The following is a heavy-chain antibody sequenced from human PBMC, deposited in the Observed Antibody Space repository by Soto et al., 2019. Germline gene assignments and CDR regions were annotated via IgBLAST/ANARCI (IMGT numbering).Heavy chain of an antibody. D-gene: IGHD4-17*01. V-gene: IGHV3-49*03. Sequence: PGGSLRLSCTASGFTFGDYAMSWFRQAPGKGLEWVGFIRSKAYGGTTEYAASVKGRFTISRDDSKSIAYLQMNSLKTEDTAVYYCTRAPVTGGFDPWGQGTLVTVSS. CDR3: TRAPVTGGFDP. J-gene: IGHJ5*02. CDR2: IRSKAYGGTT. CDR1: GFTFGDYA.